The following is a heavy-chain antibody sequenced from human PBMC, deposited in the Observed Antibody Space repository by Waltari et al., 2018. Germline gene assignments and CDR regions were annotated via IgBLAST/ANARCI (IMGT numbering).Heavy chain of an antibody. Sequence: QVQLQQWGAGLLKPSETLSLTCAVYGGSFSGYYWSWIRQPPGKGLEWIGEINHSGSTNYNPSLKSRVTISVDTSKNQFSLKLSSVTAADTAVYYCARTMITFGGVIVRFDYWGQGTLVTVSS. D-gene: IGHD3-16*02. V-gene: IGHV4-34*01. CDR2: INHSGST. CDR3: ARTMITFGGVIVRFDY. CDR1: GGSFSGYY. J-gene: IGHJ4*02.